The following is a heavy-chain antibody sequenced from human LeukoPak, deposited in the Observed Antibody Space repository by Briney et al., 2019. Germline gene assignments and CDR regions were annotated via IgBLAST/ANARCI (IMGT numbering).Heavy chain of an antibody. CDR1: GGSISSSSAY. Sequence: SETLSLTCTVSGGSISSSSAYWGWVHQPPGKGLEWIGSIYYSKNTYYNPSLKSRVTISADTSKNQFSLTLGSVSATDTAVYYCVSPRGFSYGYFDYWGQGTLVTVSS. CDR2: IYYSKNT. J-gene: IGHJ4*02. D-gene: IGHD5-18*01. CDR3: VSPRGFSYGYFDY. V-gene: IGHV4-39*01.